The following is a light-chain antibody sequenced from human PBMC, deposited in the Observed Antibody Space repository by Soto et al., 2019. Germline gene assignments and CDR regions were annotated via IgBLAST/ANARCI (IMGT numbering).Light chain of an antibody. J-gene: IGKJ2*01. Sequence: EIVMTQSPATLSVSPGERATLSCRASQSISSDVAWYQQKPGQAPGLLIYGASTTATGIPARFSGSGSGTEFTLTISSLQSEDFAVYNCQQYNKWPRTFGQGTK. CDR1: QSISSD. CDR2: GAS. V-gene: IGKV3-15*01. CDR3: QQYNKWPRT.